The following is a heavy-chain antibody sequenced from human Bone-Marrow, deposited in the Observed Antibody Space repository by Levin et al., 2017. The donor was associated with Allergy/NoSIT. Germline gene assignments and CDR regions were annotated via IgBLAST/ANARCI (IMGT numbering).Heavy chain of an antibody. CDR1: GGTFSSYA. CDR3: ARGGGRHCSSTSCYNNWFDP. Sequence: ASVKVSCKASGGTFSSYAISWVRQAPGQGLEWMGGIIPIFGTANYAQKFQGRVTITADESTSTAYMELSSLRSEDTAVYYCARGGGRHCSSTSCYNNWFDPWGQGTLVTVSS. D-gene: IGHD2-2*02. CDR2: IIPIFGTA. V-gene: IGHV1-69*13. J-gene: IGHJ5*02.